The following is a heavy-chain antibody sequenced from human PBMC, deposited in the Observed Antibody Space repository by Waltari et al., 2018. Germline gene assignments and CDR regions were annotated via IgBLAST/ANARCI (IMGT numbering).Heavy chain of an antibody. CDR3: AKGARGPIDF. J-gene: IGHJ4*02. CDR2: ITDNGDNT. Sequence: EMQLLESGGGLVQSGGSLSLSCTASGFPFYDYTMHWVRQRPGKSLEWLSLITDNGDNTYYADSVKGRFTISRDNSKSSLYLHMDRLEIADTAFYFCAKGARGPIDFWGRGTLVTVSS. CDR1: GFPFYDYT. V-gene: IGHV3-43*02.